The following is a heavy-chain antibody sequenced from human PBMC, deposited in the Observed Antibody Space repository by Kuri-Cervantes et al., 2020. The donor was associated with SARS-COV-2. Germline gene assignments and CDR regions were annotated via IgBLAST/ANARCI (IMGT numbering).Heavy chain of an antibody. J-gene: IGHJ4*02. V-gene: IGHV4-59*01. Sequence: SETLSLTCTVSGGSISSYYWSWIRQPPGKGLEWIGYIYYSGSTSYNPSLKSRVTISVDTSKNQFSLKLSSVTAADTAVYYCARVVVWSGYYFDYWGQGTLVTVSS. D-gene: IGHD3-3*01. CDR1: GGSISSYY. CDR2: IYYSGST. CDR3: ARVVVWSGYYFDY.